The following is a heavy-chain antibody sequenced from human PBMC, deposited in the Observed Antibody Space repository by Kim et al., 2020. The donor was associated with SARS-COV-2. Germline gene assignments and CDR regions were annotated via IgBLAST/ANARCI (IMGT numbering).Heavy chain of an antibody. D-gene: IGHD2-15*01. CDR1: GFTFNIYA. J-gene: IGHJ6*02. CDR2: ISGSGGMI. CDR3: AKGGSPCRPASCSDYFYGMDV. Sequence: GGSLRLSCVASGFTFNIYAMNWVRQAPGKGLEWVSGISGSGGMIFYADSVKGRFTISRDSAKNTLYLQMHSLRAEDTAVYYCAKGGSPCRPASCSDYFYGMDVWGRGTTVTVSS. V-gene: IGHV3-23*01.